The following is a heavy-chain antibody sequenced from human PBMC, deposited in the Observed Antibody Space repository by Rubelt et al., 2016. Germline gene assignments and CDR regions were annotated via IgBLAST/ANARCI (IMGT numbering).Heavy chain of an antibody. J-gene: IGHJ4*02. D-gene: IGHD4-11*01. V-gene: IGHV3-23*01. CDR2: ISGSGGST. Sequence: APGKGLEWVSTISGSGGSTYYADSVKGRFTISRDNFKNTLYLQMNSLRAEDTAVYYYAKDAFYSNQPSAYDCWGRRTLVAVSS. CDR3: AKDAFYSNQPSAYDC.